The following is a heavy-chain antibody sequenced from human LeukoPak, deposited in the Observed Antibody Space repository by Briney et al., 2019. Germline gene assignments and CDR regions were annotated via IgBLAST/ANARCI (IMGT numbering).Heavy chain of an antibody. CDR1: GYTFTSYD. CDR3: ARGCFVSGYYYHDY. CDR2: MNPNSGNT. V-gene: IGHV1-8*01. D-gene: IGHD3-22*01. Sequence: ASVKVSCKASGYTFTSYDINWVRQATGQGLEWMGWMNPNSGNTGYAQKFQGRVTITRNTSISTAFMELSSLRSEDTAMYYCARGCFVSGYYYHDYWGQGTLVTVSS. J-gene: IGHJ4*02.